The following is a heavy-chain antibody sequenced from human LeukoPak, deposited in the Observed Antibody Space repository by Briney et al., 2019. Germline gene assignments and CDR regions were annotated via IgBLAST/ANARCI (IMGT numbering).Heavy chain of an antibody. V-gene: IGHV4-61*02. CDR1: GGSISSGSYY. CDR2: IYTSGST. CDR3: ARDNRDGSGSYSYY. J-gene: IGHJ4*02. Sequence: SETLSLTCTVSGGSISSGSYYWSWIRQPAGKGLEWIGRIYTSGSTNYNPSLKSRVTISVDTSKNQFSLKLSSVTAADTAVYYCARDNRDGSGSYSYYWGQGTLVTVSS. D-gene: IGHD3-10*01.